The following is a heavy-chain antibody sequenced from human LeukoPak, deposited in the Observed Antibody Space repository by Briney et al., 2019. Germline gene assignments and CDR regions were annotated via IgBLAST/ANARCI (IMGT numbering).Heavy chain of an antibody. CDR2: ISGSGGST. D-gene: IGHD6-19*01. Sequence: PGGSLRLSCAASGFTFSSYAMSWVRQAPGKGLEWVSAISGSGGSTYYADSVKGRFTISRDNSKNMLYLQMNSLRAEDTAVYYCAKDGYSSGWYSDYWGQGTLVTVSS. CDR1: GFTFSSYA. CDR3: AKDGYSSGWYSDY. V-gene: IGHV3-23*01. J-gene: IGHJ4*02.